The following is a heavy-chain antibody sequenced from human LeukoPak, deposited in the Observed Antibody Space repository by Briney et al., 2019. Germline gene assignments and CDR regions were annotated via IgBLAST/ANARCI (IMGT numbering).Heavy chain of an antibody. Sequence: GGSLRLSCGGSGFIFSNAWMSWVRQAPGKGLEWVGLIRTKTSGGTAEYAASVKGRFTISRDDSKSIACLQVNSLITEDTAVYYCSRSNSLDYWGQGTLVTVSS. CDR2: IRTKTSGGTA. CDR3: SRSNSLDY. D-gene: IGHD4-11*01. V-gene: IGHV3-49*04. CDR1: GFIFSNAW. J-gene: IGHJ4*02.